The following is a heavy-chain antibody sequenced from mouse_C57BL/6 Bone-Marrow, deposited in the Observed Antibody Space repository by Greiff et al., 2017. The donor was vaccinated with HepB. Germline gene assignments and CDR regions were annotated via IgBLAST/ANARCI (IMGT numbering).Heavy chain of an antibody. Sequence: QVQLQQSGAELVRPGTSVKVSCKASGYAFTNYLIEWVKQRPGQGLEWIGVINPGSGGTNYNEKFKGKATLTADKSSSTAYMQLSSLTSEDSAVYVCARRGQSGYYAMDYWGQGTSVTVSS. CDR2: INPGSGGT. J-gene: IGHJ4*01. V-gene: IGHV1-54*01. CDR1: GYAFTNYL. CDR3: ARRGQSGYYAMDY.